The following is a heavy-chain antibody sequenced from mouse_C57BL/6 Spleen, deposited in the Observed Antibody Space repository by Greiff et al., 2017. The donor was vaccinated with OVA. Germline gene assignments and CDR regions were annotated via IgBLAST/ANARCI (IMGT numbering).Heavy chain of an antibody. D-gene: IGHD1-1*01. J-gene: IGHJ1*03. CDR1: GYTFTSYW. CDR2: IDPSDSET. Sequence: QVQLQQPGAELVRPGSSVKLSCKASGYTFTSYWMHWVKQRPIQGLEWIGNIDPSDSETHYNQKFKDKATLTVDKSSSTAYMQLSSLTSEDSAVYYCARKGHYYGRYGYFDVWGTGTTVTVSS. CDR3: ARKGHYYGRYGYFDV. V-gene: IGHV1-52*01.